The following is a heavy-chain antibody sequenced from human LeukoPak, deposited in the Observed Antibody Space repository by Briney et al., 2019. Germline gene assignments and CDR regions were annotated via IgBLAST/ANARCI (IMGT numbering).Heavy chain of an antibody. CDR1: GFTFNNYA. CDR3: AKQPLNDYIWEN. CDR2: ISGSGAAT. J-gene: IGHJ4*02. D-gene: IGHD3-16*01. V-gene: IGHV3-23*01. Sequence: GGSLRLSCATSGFTFNNYAMTWVREAPGKGLEWVSTISGSGAATYYADSVKGRFTISRDNSKNTMYLQMTSLRAEDTAVYYCAKQPLNDYIWENWGQGTLVTVSS.